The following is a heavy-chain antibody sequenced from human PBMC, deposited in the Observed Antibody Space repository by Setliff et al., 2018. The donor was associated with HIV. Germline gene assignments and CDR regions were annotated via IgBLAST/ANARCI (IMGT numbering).Heavy chain of an antibody. V-gene: IGHV3-30*02. CDR2: IRYDGSNN. J-gene: IGHJ4*02. Sequence: GGSLRLSCAASGFTFSSYGMHWVRQAPGKGLEWVAFIRYDGSNNYYADSVKGRFTISRDNSKNTLYLQMNSLRAEDTAVYYCAKAELSSGRYYFDYWGQGTLVTVSS. D-gene: IGHD6-19*01. CDR3: AKAELSSGRYYFDY. CDR1: GFTFSSYG.